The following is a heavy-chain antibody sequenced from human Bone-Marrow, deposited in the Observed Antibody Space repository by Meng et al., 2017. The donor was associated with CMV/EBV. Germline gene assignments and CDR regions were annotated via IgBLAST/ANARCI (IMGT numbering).Heavy chain of an antibody. J-gene: IGHJ6*02. CDR2: INFNGADT. Sequence: ASVKVSCKASGYTFTSYYMHWVRQAPGQGLEWMGWINFNGADTDYAQKFQGRVTMTRDTSISTAYMELSSLRSDDTAVYFCASPRSVRATLVGFHYYYGMDAWGQGTTVTVSS. D-gene: IGHD1-26*01. CDR3: ASPRSVRATLVGFHYYYGMDA. CDR1: GYTFTSYY. V-gene: IGHV1-2*02.